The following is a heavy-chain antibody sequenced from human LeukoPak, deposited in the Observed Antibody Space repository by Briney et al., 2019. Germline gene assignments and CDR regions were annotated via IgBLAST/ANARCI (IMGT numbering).Heavy chain of an antibody. D-gene: IGHD6-19*01. CDR2: IYYSGST. Sequence: SETLSLTCTVSGGSISSYYWSWIRQPPGKGLEWIGYIYYSGSTNYNPSLKSRVTISVDTSKNQFSLKLSSVTAADTAVYYCARDKIAVAGTSQQDDFDYWGQGTLVTVSS. CDR1: GGSISSYY. J-gene: IGHJ4*02. V-gene: IGHV4-59*01. CDR3: ARDKIAVAGTSQQDDFDY.